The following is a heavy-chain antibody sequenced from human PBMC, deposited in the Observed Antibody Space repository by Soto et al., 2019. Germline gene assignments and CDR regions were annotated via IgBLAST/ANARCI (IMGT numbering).Heavy chain of an antibody. CDR1: GFTFSSYG. J-gene: IGHJ5*02. D-gene: IGHD1-1*01. V-gene: IGHV3-33*01. CDR2: SWYDGSNN. Sequence: QVQLMESGGGVVQPGRSLRLSCAASGFTFSSYGIHWVRQAPGKGLEWVAVSWYDGSNNHFADSVKGRFTISRDNSKNTLYLQRNSLGAAATAFYYCARDFLERDLDPWGQGTLVIVSS. CDR3: ARDFLERDLDP.